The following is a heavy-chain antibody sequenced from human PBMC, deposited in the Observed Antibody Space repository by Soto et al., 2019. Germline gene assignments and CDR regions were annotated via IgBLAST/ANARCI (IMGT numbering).Heavy chain of an antibody. CDR1: GFTFSSYA. CDR2: VSGRGGNT. V-gene: IGHV3-23*01. Sequence: GGSLRLSCAASGFTFSSYAMSWVRQAPGKGLEWVSDVSGRGGNTNYADSVKGRFTISRDNSKNTLYLQMNSLRAEDTAVYYCAKDRHYYGSGSYQNYFDYWGKGTLVTVSS. D-gene: IGHD3-10*01. J-gene: IGHJ4*02. CDR3: AKDRHYYGSGSYQNYFDY.